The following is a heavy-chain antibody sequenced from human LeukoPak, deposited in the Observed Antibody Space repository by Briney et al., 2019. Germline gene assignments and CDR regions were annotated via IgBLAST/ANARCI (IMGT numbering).Heavy chain of an antibody. CDR2: IGTAGDT. J-gene: IGHJ6*02. CDR3: ARDTGYSSSWYEYYYGMDV. V-gene: IGHV3-13*01. CDR1: GFSFTNYD. D-gene: IGHD6-13*01. Sequence: GGSLRLSCAASGFSFTNYDMHWVRQAAGKGLEWVSGIGTAGDTYYPGSVKGRFTISRDNSKNTLYLQMNSLRAEDTAVYYCARDTGYSSSWYEYYYGMDVWGQGTTVTVSS.